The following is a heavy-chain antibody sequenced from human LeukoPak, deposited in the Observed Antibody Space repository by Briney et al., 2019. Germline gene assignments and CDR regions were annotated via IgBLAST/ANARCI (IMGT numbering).Heavy chain of an antibody. CDR2: IYSTAYT. CDR1: GDSISSSSDY. V-gene: IGHV4-39*01. Sequence: PSETLSLTCTVSGDSISSSSDYWGWIRQPPGKGLEWIGSIYSTAYTYYNPSFKSRVTMSVDTSKNQFSLELSSVTAADTAMYYCARHVVSGWSGYFDFWGQGTLVTVSS. CDR3: ARHVVSGWSGYFDF. J-gene: IGHJ5*01. D-gene: IGHD3-3*01.